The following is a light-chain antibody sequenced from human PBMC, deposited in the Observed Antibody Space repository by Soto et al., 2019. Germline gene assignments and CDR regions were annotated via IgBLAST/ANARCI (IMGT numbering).Light chain of an antibody. Sequence: IVLTQSPSTLSLSLVERATLSCRASQGVSSSHLSWYQQKPRQAPRLLIYCASSRATGIPDRFSGSGSGTDFSLTISRLEPEDVAVYYCQQYGSSPCTFGQGTKVDIK. CDR1: QGVSSSH. CDR3: QQYGSSPCT. V-gene: IGKV3-20*01. CDR2: CAS. J-gene: IGKJ1*01.